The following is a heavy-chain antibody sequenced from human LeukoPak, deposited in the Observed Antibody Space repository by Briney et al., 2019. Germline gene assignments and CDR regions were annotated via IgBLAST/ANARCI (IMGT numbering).Heavy chain of an antibody. CDR3: ATSIVVVPAATGGTDAFDI. D-gene: IGHD2-2*01. Sequence: PGGSLRLSCAASGFTFSSYGMHWVRQAPGKGLEWVSVISYDGSNKYYADSVKGRFTISRDNSKNTLYLQMNSLRAEDTAVYYCATSIVVVPAATGGTDAFDIWGQGTMATVSS. CDR2: ISYDGSNK. V-gene: IGHV3-30*03. CDR1: GFTFSSYG. J-gene: IGHJ3*02.